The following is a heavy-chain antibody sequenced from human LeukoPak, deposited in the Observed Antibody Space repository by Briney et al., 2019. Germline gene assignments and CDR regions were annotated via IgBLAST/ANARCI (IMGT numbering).Heavy chain of an antibody. D-gene: IGHD4-17*01. J-gene: IGHJ4*02. V-gene: IGHV3-30*04. Sequence: PGGSLRLSCAASGFTFSSYAMHWVRQAPGKGLEWVAVISYDGSNKYYADSVKGRFTISRDNSKNTLYLQMNTLRAEDTAVYSCAKISSVTANFDCWGQGTLVTISS. CDR1: GFTFSSYA. CDR2: ISYDGSNK. CDR3: AKISSVTANFDC.